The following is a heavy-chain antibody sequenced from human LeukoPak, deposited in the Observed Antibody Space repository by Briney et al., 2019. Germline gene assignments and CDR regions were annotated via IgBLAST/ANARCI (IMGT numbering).Heavy chain of an antibody. CDR3: ARDGPYCSGGSCYDPGYY. V-gene: IGHV1-18*01. Sequence: ASVKVSCKASGYTFTSYGFSWVRQAPGQGLEWMGWISGYNGNTHYAQKFQDRVTMTTDTSTSTAYMELRSLRSDDTAVYYCARDGPYCSGGSCYDPGYYWGQGTLVTVSS. J-gene: IGHJ4*02. CDR2: ISGYNGNT. D-gene: IGHD2-15*01. CDR1: GYTFTSYG.